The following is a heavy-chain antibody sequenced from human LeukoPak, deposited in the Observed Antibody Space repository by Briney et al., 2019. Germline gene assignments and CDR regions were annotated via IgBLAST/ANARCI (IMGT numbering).Heavy chain of an antibody. CDR3: ARGGPRWLQLKPFDY. D-gene: IGHD5-24*01. V-gene: IGHV1-8*01. CDR1: GYTFTSYD. Sequence: GASVKVSCKASGYTFTSYDINWVRQAAGQGLERMGWMNPNSGNTGYAQKFQGRVTMTRNTSISTAYMELSSLRSEDTAVYYCARGGPRWLQLKPFDYWGQGTLVTVSS. J-gene: IGHJ4*02. CDR2: MNPNSGNT.